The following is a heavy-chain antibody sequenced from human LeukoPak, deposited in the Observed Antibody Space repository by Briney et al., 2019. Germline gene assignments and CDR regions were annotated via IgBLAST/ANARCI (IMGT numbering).Heavy chain of an antibody. J-gene: IGHJ4*02. CDR1: GFTFSSYG. CDR2: IRYDGSNK. D-gene: IGHD2-15*01. V-gene: IGHV3-30*02. CDR3: AKGRNGKSSFLSFGLDTFDY. Sequence: PGGSLRLSCAASGFTFSSYGMHWVRQAPGKGLEWVAFIRYDGSNKYYADSVKGRFTISRDNSKNTLYLQMNSLRAEDTAVYYCAKGRNGKSSFLSFGLDTFDYWGQGTLVTVSS.